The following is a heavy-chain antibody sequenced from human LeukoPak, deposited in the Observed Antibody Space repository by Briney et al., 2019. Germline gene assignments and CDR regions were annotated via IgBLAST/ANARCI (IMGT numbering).Heavy chain of an antibody. D-gene: IGHD2-2*01. V-gene: IGHV4-39*07. CDR2: IYYSGST. J-gene: IGHJ6*02. CDR3: ARDPAGMDV. CDR1: GGSISSSSYY. Sequence: PSETLSLTCTVSGGSISSSSYYWGWIRQPPGKGLEWIGSIYYSGSTYYNPSLKSRVTISVDTSKNQFSLKLSSVTAADTAVYYCARDPAGMDVWGQGTTVTVSS.